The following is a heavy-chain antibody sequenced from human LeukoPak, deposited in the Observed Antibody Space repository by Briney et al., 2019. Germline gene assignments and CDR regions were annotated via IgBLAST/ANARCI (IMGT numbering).Heavy chain of an antibody. V-gene: IGHV1-2*02. CDR2: INPNTGGT. D-gene: IGHD5-24*01. CDR1: GYTFTDYH. J-gene: IGHJ4*02. Sequence: ASVKVSFKASGYTFTDYHIHWVRQAPGQGLEGMGGINPNTGGTNYAQNFQGRVTMTIETYINTSYLELFSLLSDDTALYYCAGGGHGHTQNDYWGQGTLVTVSS. CDR3: AGGGHGHTQNDY.